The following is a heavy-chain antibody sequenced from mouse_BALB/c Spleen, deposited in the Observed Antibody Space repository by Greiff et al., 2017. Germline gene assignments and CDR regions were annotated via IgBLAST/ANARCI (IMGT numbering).Heavy chain of an antibody. CDR2: INPSSGYT. CDR1: GYTFTSYT. CDR3: AKSGYGSSYQPY. V-gene: IGHV1-4*02. D-gene: IGHD1-1*01. J-gene: IGHJ3*01. Sequence: VQLQQSAAELARPGASVKMSCKASGYTFTSYTMHWVKQRPGQGLEWIGYINPSSGYTEYNQKFKDKTTLTADKSSSTAYMQLSSLTSEDSAVYYGAKSGYGSSYQPYWGQGTLVTVSA.